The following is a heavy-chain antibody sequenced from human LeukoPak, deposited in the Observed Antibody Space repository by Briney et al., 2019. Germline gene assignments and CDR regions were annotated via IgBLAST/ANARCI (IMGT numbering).Heavy chain of an antibody. CDR1: GFTFSDYY. CDR2: ISSSSSYT. CDR3: ARDQRDYYDSSGNGYFQH. V-gene: IGHV3-11*06. D-gene: IGHD3-22*01. Sequence: GGSLRLSCAASGFTFSDYYMSWIRQAPGKGLEWVSYISSSSSYTNYADSVKGRFTISRDNAKNSLYLQMNSQRAEDTAVYYCARDQRDYYDSSGNGYFQHWGQGTLVTVSS. J-gene: IGHJ1*01.